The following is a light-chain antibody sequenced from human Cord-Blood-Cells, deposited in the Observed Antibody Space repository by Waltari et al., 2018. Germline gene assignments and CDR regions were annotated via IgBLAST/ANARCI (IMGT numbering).Light chain of an antibody. CDR3: QQYGSSPWT. CDR2: GAS. Sequence: IVLTQSPGTLSLSPGERATLPCRASQSVSRSYLACYQQKPGQAPRLLIYGASSRATGIPDRFSGSGSGTDFTLTISRLEPEVFAVYYCQQYGSSPWTFGKGTKVEIK. J-gene: IGKJ1*01. CDR1: QSVSRSY. V-gene: IGKV3-20*01.